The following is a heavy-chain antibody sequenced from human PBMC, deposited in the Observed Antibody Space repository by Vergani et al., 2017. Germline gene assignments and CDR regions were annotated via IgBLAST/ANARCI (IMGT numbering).Heavy chain of an antibody. CDR1: GFTFDDYT. J-gene: IGHJ6*02. V-gene: IGHV3-43*01. CDR3: ARDTGCSSTSCYRYYYYYGMDV. CDR2: ISWDGGST. D-gene: IGHD2-2*02. Sequence: EVQLVESGGVVVQPGGSLRLSCAASGFTFDDYTMHWVRQAPGKGLEWVSLISWDGGSTYYADSVKGRFTISRDNSKNSLYLQMNSLRTEDTALYYCARDTGCSSTSCYRYYYYYGMDVWGQGTTVTVSS.